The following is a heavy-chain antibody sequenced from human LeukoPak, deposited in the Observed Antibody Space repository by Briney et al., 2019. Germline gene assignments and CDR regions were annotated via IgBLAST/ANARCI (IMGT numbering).Heavy chain of an antibody. J-gene: IGHJ3*02. Sequence: ASVKVSCKASGYTFTGYYMHWVRQAPGQGLEWMGWTNPNSGGTNYAQKFQGRVTMTRDTSISTAYMELSRLRSDDTAVYYCATDILTGYYNGAFDIWGQGTMVTVSS. CDR1: GYTFTGYY. D-gene: IGHD3-9*01. CDR3: ATDILTGYYNGAFDI. CDR2: TNPNSGGT. V-gene: IGHV1-2*02.